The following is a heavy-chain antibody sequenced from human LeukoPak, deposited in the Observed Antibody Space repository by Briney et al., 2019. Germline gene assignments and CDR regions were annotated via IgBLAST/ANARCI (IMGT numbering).Heavy chain of an antibody. Sequence: PGGSLRLSCAASGFTFSSYSMNWVRQAPGKGLEWVSYISSSSSTIYYADSVKGRFTISRDNAKNSLYLQMNSLRAEDTAVYYCARNPRGTSPPDYFDCWGQGTLVTVSS. D-gene: IGHD3-16*01. V-gene: IGHV3-48*04. CDR1: GFTFSSYS. J-gene: IGHJ4*02. CDR3: ARNPRGTSPPDYFDC. CDR2: ISSSSSTI.